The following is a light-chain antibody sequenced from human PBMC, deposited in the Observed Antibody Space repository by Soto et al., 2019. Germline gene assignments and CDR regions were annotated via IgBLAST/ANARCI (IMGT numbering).Light chain of an antibody. Sequence: EIVLTQSPGTLSLSPGEKATLSCRASQSASSSYLAWYQQKPGQAPRLLIYGTSSRATAIPDRFCGSGSGTDVTLPISRLEPADFAVYYCKQYGSSSWTFGQGTKVEIK. CDR1: QSASSSY. CDR3: KQYGSSSWT. J-gene: IGKJ1*01. V-gene: IGKV3-20*01. CDR2: GTS.